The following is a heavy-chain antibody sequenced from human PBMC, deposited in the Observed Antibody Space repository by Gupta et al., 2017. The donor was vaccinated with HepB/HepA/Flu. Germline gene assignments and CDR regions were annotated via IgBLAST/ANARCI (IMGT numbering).Heavy chain of an antibody. CDR2: ISASGSTT. Sequence: EVQLLESGGGLVQPGGSLXLXCAAXXXXXCXXAMTWVRQAPGKGLEWVSIISASGSTTYYADSVKGRFTISRDNSKNRLYLQMNSLRAEDTAVYYCAKRRAYHFDSWGQGTLVTVSS. D-gene: IGHD3-16*01. J-gene: IGHJ4*02. V-gene: IGHV3-23*01. CDR1: XXXXCXXA. CDR3: AKRRAYHFDS.